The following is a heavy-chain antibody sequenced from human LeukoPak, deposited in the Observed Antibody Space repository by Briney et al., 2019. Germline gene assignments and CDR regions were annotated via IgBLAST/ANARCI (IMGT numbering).Heavy chain of an antibody. D-gene: IGHD5-24*01. CDR1: GFNVTNYA. V-gene: IGHV3-30*04. J-gene: IGHJ6*04. CDR3: ASDPRDGGQNV. Sequence: GGSLRLSCAASGFNVTNYAMHWVRQAPGRGLEWVTLISYSGDNTYSADSVKGRFTFSRDKSKNTLYLQMNSLRPEDSAVYYCASDPRDGGQNVWGKGTTVTVSS. CDR2: ISYSGDNT.